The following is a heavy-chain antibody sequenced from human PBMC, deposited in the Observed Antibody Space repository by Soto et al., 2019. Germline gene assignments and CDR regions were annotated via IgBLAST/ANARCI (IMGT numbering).Heavy chain of an antibody. CDR2: ISYDGSNK. CDR1: GFTFSSYG. V-gene: IGHV3-30*18. Sequence: SLRLSCAASGFTFSSYGMHWVRPAPGKGLEWVAVISYDGSNKYYADSVKGRFTISRDNSKNTLYLQMNSLRAEDTAVYYCAKDSTIAVAGTWACFDPWGQGTLVTVPQ. J-gene: IGHJ5*02. CDR3: AKDSTIAVAGTWACFDP. D-gene: IGHD6-19*01.